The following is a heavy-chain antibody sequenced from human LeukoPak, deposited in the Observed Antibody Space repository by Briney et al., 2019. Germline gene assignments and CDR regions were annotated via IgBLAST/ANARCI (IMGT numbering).Heavy chain of an antibody. CDR1: GLTFSSTA. CDR2: ISASGGDI. CDR3: ATHLAYCGGGSCSFFDY. V-gene: IGHV3-23*01. J-gene: IGHJ4*02. Sequence: GGSLRLSCAASGLTFSSTAMSWVRQTPGKGLEWVSAISASGGDIFYADSVKGRFTISRDNSKNMLYLQMNSLRGDDTAVYYCATHLAYCGGGSCSFFDYWGQGALVTVSS. D-gene: IGHD2-15*01.